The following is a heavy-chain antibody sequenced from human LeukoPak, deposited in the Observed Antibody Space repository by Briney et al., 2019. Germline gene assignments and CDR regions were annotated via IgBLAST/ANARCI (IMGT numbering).Heavy chain of an antibody. CDR2: INPGTGTT. CDR1: GYTFTTDD. CDR3: ARVFGQWLAVD. J-gene: IGHJ4*02. Sequence: GSSVKVSCRASGYTFTTDDINWVRQSSGRGLEWMGLINPGTGTTRYAQKFQGGVTMTRDTSINTVYMELSSLRSEDAAIYYCARVFGQWLAVDWGQGTPVIVSS. V-gene: IGHV1-8*01. D-gene: IGHD6-19*01.